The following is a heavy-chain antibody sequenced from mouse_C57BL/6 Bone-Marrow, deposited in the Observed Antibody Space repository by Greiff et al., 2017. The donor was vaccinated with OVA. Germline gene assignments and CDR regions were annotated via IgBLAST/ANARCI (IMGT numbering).Heavy chain of an antibody. Sequence: EVKLMESGGGLVQPGGSLKLSCAASGFTFSDYYMYWVRQTPEKRLEWVAYISNGGGSTYYPDTVKGRFTISRDNAKNTLYLQMSRLKSEDTAMYYCARHEAHYYAMDYWGQGTSVTVSS. CDR1: GFTFSDYY. V-gene: IGHV5-12*01. CDR3: ARHEAHYYAMDY. J-gene: IGHJ4*01. CDR2: ISNGGGST.